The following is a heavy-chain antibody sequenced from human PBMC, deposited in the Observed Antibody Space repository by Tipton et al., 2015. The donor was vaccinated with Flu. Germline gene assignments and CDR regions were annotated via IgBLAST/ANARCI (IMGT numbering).Heavy chain of an antibody. Sequence: SLRLSCAASGFTFSSYGMHWVRQAPGKGLEWVAVISYDGSNKYYADSVKGRFTISRDNSKNTLYLQMNSLRAEDTAVYYCAKDPGSGSSNLRDGAEYFQHWGQGTLVTVSS. J-gene: IGHJ1*01. CDR1: GFTFSSYG. CDR3: AKDPGSGSSNLRDGAEYFQH. CDR2: ISYDGSNK. V-gene: IGHV3-30*18. D-gene: IGHD3-10*01.